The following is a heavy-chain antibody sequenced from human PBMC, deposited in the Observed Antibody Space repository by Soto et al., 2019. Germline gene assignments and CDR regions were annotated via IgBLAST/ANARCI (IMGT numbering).Heavy chain of an antibody. CDR1: GGSFSGYY. Sequence: SETLSLTCAVYGGSFSGYYWSWIRQPPGKGLEWIGEINHSGSTNYNPSLKSRVTISVDTSKNQFSLKLSSVTAADTAVYYCARGATVTYYYMDVWGKGTTVTVSS. CDR2: INHSGST. J-gene: IGHJ6*03. D-gene: IGHD4-17*01. CDR3: ARGATVTYYYMDV. V-gene: IGHV4-34*01.